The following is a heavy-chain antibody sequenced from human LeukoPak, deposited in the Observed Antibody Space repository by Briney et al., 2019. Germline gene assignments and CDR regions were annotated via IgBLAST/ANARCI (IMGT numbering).Heavy chain of an antibody. CDR3: ARTYYDILTGIRDFDY. V-gene: IGHV3-72*01. D-gene: IGHD3-9*01. Sequence: GGSLRLSCADSGFPFSDHYMDWVRQAPGKGLEWVGRTRNKARSYTTDYAASVKGRFTISRDASKNSVYLQMNSLKTEDTAVYYCARTYYDILTGIRDFDYWGQGTLVTVSS. CDR2: TRNKARSYTT. CDR1: GFPFSDHY. J-gene: IGHJ4*02.